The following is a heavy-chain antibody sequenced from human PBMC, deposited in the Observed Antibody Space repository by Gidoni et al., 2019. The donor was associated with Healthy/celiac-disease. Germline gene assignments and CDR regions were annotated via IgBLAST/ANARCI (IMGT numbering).Heavy chain of an antibody. V-gene: IGHV4-34*01. CDR1: GGSFSGYY. CDR2: INHSGST. Sequence: QVQLQQLGAGLLKPSDTLSLTCAVYGGSFSGYYLSWIRQPPGKGLEWIGEINHSGSTNYNPSLKSRVTISVDTSRNQFSLKLSSVTAADTAVYYCARGRGLDYWGQGTLVTVSS. CDR3: ARGRGLDY. J-gene: IGHJ4*02. D-gene: IGHD1-26*01.